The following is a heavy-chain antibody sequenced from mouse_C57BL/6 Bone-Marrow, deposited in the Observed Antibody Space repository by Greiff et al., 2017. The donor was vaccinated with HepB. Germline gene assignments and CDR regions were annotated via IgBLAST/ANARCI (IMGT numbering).Heavy chain of an antibody. D-gene: IGHD1-1*01. CDR1: GYTFTSYW. CDR2: IDPSDSYT. J-gene: IGHJ2*01. V-gene: IGHV1-69*01. CDR3: ARYYYGSSHDY. Sequence: VQLQQSGAELVMPGASVKLSCKASGYTFTSYWMHWVKQRPGQGLEWIGEIDPSDSYTNYNQKFKGKSTLTVDKSSSTAYMQLSSLTSEDSAVYYCARYYYGSSHDYWGQGTTLTVSS.